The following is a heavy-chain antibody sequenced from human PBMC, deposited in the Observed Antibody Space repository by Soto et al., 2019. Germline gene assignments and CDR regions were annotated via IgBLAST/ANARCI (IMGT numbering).Heavy chain of an antibody. Sequence: PSETLSLTCTLSGGSISTYYWSWIRQPPGKGLEWIGYVYDRATTSYNPSLKTRVTISADTSKNQFSLNLRSVTAADTAVYFCAGIRSVFSGGRNDYWGQGILVTVS. J-gene: IGHJ4*01. CDR2: VYDRATT. D-gene: IGHD6-19*01. CDR1: GGSISTYY. V-gene: IGHV4-4*08. CDR3: AGIRSVFSGGRNDY.